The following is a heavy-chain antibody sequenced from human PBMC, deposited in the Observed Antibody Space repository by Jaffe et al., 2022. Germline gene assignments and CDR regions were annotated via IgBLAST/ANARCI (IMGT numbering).Heavy chain of an antibody. CDR2: IKSKTDGGTT. CDR1: GFTFSNAW. V-gene: IGHV3-15*01. CDR3: TTSYYDFWSGYYPPIDY. Sequence: EVQLVESGGGLVKPGGSLRLSCAASGFTFSNAWMSWVRQAPGKGLEWVGRIKSKTDGGTTDYAAPVKGRFTISRDDSKNTLYLQMNSLKTEDTAVYYCTTSYYDFWSGYYPPIDYWGQGTLVTVSS. D-gene: IGHD3-3*01. J-gene: IGHJ4*02.